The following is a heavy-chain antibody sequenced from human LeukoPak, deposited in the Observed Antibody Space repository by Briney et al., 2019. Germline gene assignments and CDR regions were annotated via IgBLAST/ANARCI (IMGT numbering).Heavy chain of an antibody. Sequence: SETLSLICTVSGGSISSGSYYGSWIRQPAGKGLEWIGRIYTSWSTNYNPSLKSRVTISVDTSKNQFSLKLSSVTAADTAVYYCARDLSTRGSFDYWGQGTLVTVSS. CDR1: GGSISSGSYY. CDR3: ARDLSTRGSFDY. V-gene: IGHV4-61*02. CDR2: IYTSWST. D-gene: IGHD3-16*01. J-gene: IGHJ4*02.